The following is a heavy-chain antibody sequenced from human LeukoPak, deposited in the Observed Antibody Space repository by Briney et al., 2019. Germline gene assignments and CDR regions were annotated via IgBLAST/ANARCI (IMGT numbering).Heavy chain of an antibody. CDR3: AKFKMTTLNPFDW. V-gene: IGHV3-23*01. CDR1: GFTFSSYA. D-gene: IGHD4-17*01. CDR2: ISDLGGTT. J-gene: IGHJ4*02. Sequence: GGSLRLSCVASGFTFSSYAMSWVRQAPGKGLEWVSGISDLGGTTYYAESVKGRFTVSRDNTKNTLYLQINSLRPEDTAVYYCAKFKMTTLNPFDWWGQGTLATVSS.